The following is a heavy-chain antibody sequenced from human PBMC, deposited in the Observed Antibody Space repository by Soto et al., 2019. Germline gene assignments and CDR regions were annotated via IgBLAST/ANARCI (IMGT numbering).Heavy chain of an antibody. CDR3: TRDVRIVLDDILTGNGPSYYYYYMDV. CDR2: IRSKAYGGTT. CDR1: GFTFGDYA. D-gene: IGHD3-9*01. V-gene: IGHV3-49*03. J-gene: IGHJ6*03. Sequence: GGSLRLSCTASGFTFGDYAMSWFRQAPGKGLEWVGFIRSKAYGGTTEYAASVKGRFTISRDDSKSIAYLQMNSLKTEETAVYYCTRDVRIVLDDILTGNGPSYYYYYMDVWGKGTTVTVSS.